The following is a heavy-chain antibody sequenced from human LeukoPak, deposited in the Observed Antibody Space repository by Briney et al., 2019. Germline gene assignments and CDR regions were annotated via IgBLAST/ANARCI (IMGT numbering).Heavy chain of an antibody. CDR3: ARVGVCSSGSCYEDY. CDR1: GGSISSDY. V-gene: IGHV4-59*01. D-gene: IGHD2-15*01. J-gene: IGHJ4*02. CDR2: FYYSGST. Sequence: SETLSLTCTVSGGSISSDYWSWIRQPPGKGLEWIGYFYYSGSTDYNPSLKSRVTISVDTSKNQFSLNLNSVTASDTAIYYCARVGVCSSGSCYEDYWGQGTLVTVSS.